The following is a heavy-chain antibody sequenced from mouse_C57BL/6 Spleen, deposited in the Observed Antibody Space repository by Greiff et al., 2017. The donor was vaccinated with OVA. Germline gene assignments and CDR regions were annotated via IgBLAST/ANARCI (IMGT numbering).Heavy chain of an antibody. J-gene: IGHJ3*01. CDR3: ARCGNSHQAWFAY. V-gene: IGHV1-82*01. CDR1: GYAFSSSW. CDR2: IYPGDGDT. Sequence: QVQLQQSGPELVKPGASVKISCTASGYAFSSSWMNWVKQRPGKGLEWIGRIYPGDGDTNYTGKFKGKATLTADTSSSTAYMQLSSLTSEDSAVYYCARCGNSHQAWFAYWGQGTLVTVSA. D-gene: IGHD2-1*01.